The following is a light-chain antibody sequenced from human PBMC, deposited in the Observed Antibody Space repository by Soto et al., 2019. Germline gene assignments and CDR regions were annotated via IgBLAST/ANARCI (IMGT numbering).Light chain of an antibody. CDR1: QSGSSSY. CDR3: QQYGSSPLT. CDR2: DAS. Sequence: EIVLTQSPGTLSLSPGERATLSCRASQSGSSSYIAWYQQKPGQAPRLLIYDASSRATGIPDRFSGSGSGTDFTLTISRLEPEDFAVYFCQQYGSSPLTCGGGTKVEIK. J-gene: IGKJ4*01. V-gene: IGKV3-20*01.